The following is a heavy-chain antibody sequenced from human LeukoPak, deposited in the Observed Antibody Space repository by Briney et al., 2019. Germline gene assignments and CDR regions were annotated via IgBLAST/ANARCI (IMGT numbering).Heavy chain of an antibody. Sequence: GGSLRLSCAASGFTFSSYSMNWVRQAPGKGLEWVSSISSSSYIYYADSVKGRFTISRDNAKNSLYLQMNSLRAEDTAVYYCAREPGLRGYGMDVWGQGTTVTVSS. CDR1: GFTFSSYS. V-gene: IGHV3-21*01. CDR3: AREPGLRGYGMDV. CDR2: ISSSSYI. J-gene: IGHJ6*02. D-gene: IGHD1-14*01.